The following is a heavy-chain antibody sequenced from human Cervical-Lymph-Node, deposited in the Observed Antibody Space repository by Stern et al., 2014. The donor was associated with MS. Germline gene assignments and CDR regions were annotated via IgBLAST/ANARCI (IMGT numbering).Heavy chain of an antibody. J-gene: IGHJ4*02. Sequence: VQLVESGGGLVKPGGSLRLSCAVSGFTFSYYTLNWVRQAPGKGLEWVQSISSRVTSICYADSLKGRFTISRDTAKSSLYLQMNSLRAEDTAVYYCAREVADSGYFDSWGQGTLVTVSS. V-gene: IGHV3-21*06. CDR1: GFTFSYYT. CDR3: AREVADSGYFDS. CDR2: ISSRVTSI. D-gene: IGHD3-22*01.